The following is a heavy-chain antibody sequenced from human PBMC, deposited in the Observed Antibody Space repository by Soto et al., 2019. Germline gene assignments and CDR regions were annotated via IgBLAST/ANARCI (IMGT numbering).Heavy chain of an antibody. J-gene: IGHJ5*02. D-gene: IGHD6-13*01. V-gene: IGHV3-23*01. CDR2: ISGSGATT. Sequence: PGGSLRLSCAASGFTFSNYAMSWVRRAPGKGLEWVSGISGSGATTYYADSVKGRFTISRDNSKNTLSLQMNSLRAEDTAIYYCAKDQGIASRPGWFDPWGQGTL. CDR3: AKDQGIASRPGWFDP. CDR1: GFTFSNYA.